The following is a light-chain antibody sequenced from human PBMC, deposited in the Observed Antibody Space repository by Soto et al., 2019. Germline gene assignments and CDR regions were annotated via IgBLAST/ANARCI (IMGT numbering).Light chain of an antibody. CDR1: QSIHNW. V-gene: IGKV1-5*01. CDR3: QPYNNWPLT. Sequence: DIQMTQSPATLSASLGYRVTLTCLASQSIHNWLAWYQQKPGKAPKLLIYASSSLESGVPSRFSGSGFGTDFTLTISSLQSEDFAVYYCQPYNNWPLTFGGGTKVDIK. J-gene: IGKJ4*01. CDR2: ASS.